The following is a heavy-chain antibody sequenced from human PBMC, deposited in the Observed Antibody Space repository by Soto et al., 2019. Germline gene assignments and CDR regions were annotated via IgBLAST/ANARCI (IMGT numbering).Heavy chain of an antibody. Sequence: QVQLVQSGAEVKKPGSSVKVSCKASGGTFSSYTISWVRQAPGQGLEWMGRIIPILGIANYAQKFQGRVTITADKSTSTAYMELISMRSEDTAVYYCARGSTPTSLDYWGQGTLVTVSS. J-gene: IGHJ4*02. V-gene: IGHV1-69*02. CDR3: ARGSTPTSLDY. CDR1: GGTFSSYT. CDR2: IIPILGIA. D-gene: IGHD2-2*01.